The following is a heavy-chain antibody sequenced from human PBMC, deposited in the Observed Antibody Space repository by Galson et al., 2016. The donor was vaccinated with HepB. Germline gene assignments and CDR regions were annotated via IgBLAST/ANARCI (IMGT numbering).Heavy chain of an antibody. CDR1: GGSVTASPYY. Sequence: SETLSLTCTVSGGSVTASPYYHAWIRQPPGKGLEWIGTLSYSGSAYYNPSLKSHFTISMGASRNQFSLQLTSVTAADTAVYYCERLFASGRKYDAFDIWGQGTVVTVSS. V-gene: IGHV4-39*01. CDR2: LSYSGSA. D-gene: IGHD3-10*01. CDR3: ERLFASGRKYDAFDI. J-gene: IGHJ3*02.